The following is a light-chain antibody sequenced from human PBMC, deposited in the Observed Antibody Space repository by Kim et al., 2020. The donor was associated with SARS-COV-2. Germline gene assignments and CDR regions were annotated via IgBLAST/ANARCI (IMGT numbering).Light chain of an antibody. Sequence: APGQTARITCEGNASHRKYVHWYQQKPAQAPVLVMFYDSDRPPGIPERFSGSNSGSTATLTISRADAGDEADYYCQVWDSSTNHYVFGSGTKVTVL. J-gene: IGLJ1*01. V-gene: IGLV3-21*04. CDR3: QVWDSSTNHYV. CDR2: YDS. CDR1: ASHRKY.